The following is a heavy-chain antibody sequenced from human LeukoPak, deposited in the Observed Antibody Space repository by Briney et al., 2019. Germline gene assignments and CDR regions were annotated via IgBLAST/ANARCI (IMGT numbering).Heavy chain of an antibody. J-gene: IGHJ5*02. CDR2: IIPIFGTA. CDR3: ASQRHRITIFGVVTAPFDP. V-gene: IGHV1-69*05. CDR1: GGTFSSYA. D-gene: IGHD3-3*01. Sequence: GSSVKVSCKASGGTFSSYAISWVRQAPGQGLEWMGRIIPIFGTANYAQKFQGRDTITTDESTSTAYMELSSLRSEDTAVYYCASQRHRITIFGVVTAPFDPWGQGTLVTVSS.